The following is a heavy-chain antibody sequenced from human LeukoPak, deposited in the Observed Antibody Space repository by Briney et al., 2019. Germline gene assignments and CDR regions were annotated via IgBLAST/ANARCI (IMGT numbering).Heavy chain of an antibody. CDR3: ARLFSSSWYRGAFDL. D-gene: IGHD6-13*01. CDR2: IYYRWNT. V-gene: IGHV4-39*01. Sequence: SETLSLTCTVSGGSIITSRYYWGWIRQPPGKAQEWIGSIYYRWNTYYNPSLTSRVTISVDTSKNPFSMKLSSVSDAETAVYYCARLFSSSWYRGAFDLWGHGTMVTVSS. J-gene: IGHJ3*01. CDR1: GGSIITSRYY.